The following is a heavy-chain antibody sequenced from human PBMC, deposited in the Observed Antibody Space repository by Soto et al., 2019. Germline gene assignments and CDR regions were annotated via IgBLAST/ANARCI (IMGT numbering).Heavy chain of an antibody. V-gene: IGHV1-69*12. CDR3: ALDEDRLPLGGNYYDAIAV. J-gene: IGHJ6*02. Sequence: QVQLVQSGAEVKKPGSSVTVSCKASGGTFGNSAISWVRQAPGQGLEWMGGIIPIFSTPDYAQKIQGRVTITADESTLTAYMALTIPRSEATAAYCCALDEDRLPLGGNYYDAIAVWGPGTTVTVSS. CDR2: IIPIFSTP. D-gene: IGHD5-12*01. CDR1: GGTFGNSA.